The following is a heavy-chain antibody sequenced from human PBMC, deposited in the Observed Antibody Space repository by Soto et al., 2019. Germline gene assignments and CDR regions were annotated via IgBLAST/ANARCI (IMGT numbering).Heavy chain of an antibody. D-gene: IGHD2-2*01. CDR1: GFIFSSYT. CDR3: AKARCSSATCYVPDY. J-gene: IGHJ4*02. CDR2: ISGSGGSP. V-gene: IGHV3-23*01. Sequence: EVQLLQSGGGLVQPGDSLRLSCAASGFIFSSYTMSWVRQAPGKGLEWVSVISGSGGSPYHADSVQGRFTISGDNPKNTLYLQMNSLRAEDTAIYYCAKARCSSATCYVPDYWGQGTLVTVSS.